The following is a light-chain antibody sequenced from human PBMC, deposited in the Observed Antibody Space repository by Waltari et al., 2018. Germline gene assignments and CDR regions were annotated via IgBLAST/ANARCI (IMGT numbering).Light chain of an antibody. CDR2: DAS. J-gene: IGKJ1*01. CDR3: QKYGTRPAT. CDR1: QSVSRT. V-gene: IGKV3-20*01. Sequence: EIVLTQPPGTLSLSPGERATLSCRASQSVSRTLAWYQQKPGQAPRLLIYDASSRATGIPDRFSGSGSGTDFSLTISRLEPEDFAVYYCQKYGTRPATFGQGTKVEVK.